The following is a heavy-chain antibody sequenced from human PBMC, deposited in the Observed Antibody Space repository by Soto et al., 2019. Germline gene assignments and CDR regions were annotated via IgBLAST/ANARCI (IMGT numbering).Heavy chain of an antibody. Sequence: SGFTFSSYSMNWVRQAPGKGLEWVSYISSSSSTIYYADSVKGRFTISRDNAKNSLYLQMNSLRAEDTAVYYCARDRYYYDSSGRKGDAFDIWGQGTMVTVSS. J-gene: IGHJ3*02. CDR2: ISSSSSTI. V-gene: IGHV3-48*04. CDR3: ARDRYYYDSSGRKGDAFDI. CDR1: GFTFSSYS. D-gene: IGHD3-22*01.